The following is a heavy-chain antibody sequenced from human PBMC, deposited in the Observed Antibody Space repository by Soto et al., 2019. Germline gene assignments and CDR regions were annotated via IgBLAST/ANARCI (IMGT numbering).Heavy chain of an antibody. V-gene: IGHV6-1*01. CDR1: GDSVSSNSAS. Sequence: PSQTLSLTCVISGDSVSSNSASWNWIRQSPSRGLEWLGRTYYRSKWYNDYAVSVKSRITINPDTSKNQFSLQLNSVTPEDTAVYYCAREFAGDSSGYYYAYFDYWGQGTLVTVSS. CDR2: TYYRSKWYN. D-gene: IGHD3-22*01. J-gene: IGHJ4*02. CDR3: AREFAGDSSGYYYAYFDY.